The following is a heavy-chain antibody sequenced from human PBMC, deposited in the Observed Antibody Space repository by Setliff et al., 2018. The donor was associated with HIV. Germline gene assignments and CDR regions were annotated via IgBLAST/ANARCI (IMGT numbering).Heavy chain of an antibody. J-gene: IGHJ4*02. D-gene: IGHD7-27*01. CDR3: AKLGDSTGVYSYFDY. CDR1: GGSISSGSYY. V-gene: IGHV4-39*07. CDR2: INDSGST. Sequence: SETLSLTCSVSGGSISSGSYYWSWIRQPPGKGLEWIGEINDSGSTNYNPSLKSRVTMSGDTSKNQFSLNLTSVTAADTAVYYCAKLGDSTGVYSYFDYWGQGKLVTVSS.